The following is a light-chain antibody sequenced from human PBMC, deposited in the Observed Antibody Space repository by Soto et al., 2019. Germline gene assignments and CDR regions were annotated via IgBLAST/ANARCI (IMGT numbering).Light chain of an antibody. Sequence: QLVLTQSPSASASLGASVKLTCTLNSGHSNYAIAWHQQQPEKGPRYLMKLNSDGSHAKGDGIPGRFSGSSSGADRYLTISSLQSEDEAEYYCQTWGTGIQVFGGGTKLTVL. CDR3: QTWGTGIQV. V-gene: IGLV4-69*01. CDR1: SGHSNYA. J-gene: IGLJ2*01. CDR2: LNSDGSH.